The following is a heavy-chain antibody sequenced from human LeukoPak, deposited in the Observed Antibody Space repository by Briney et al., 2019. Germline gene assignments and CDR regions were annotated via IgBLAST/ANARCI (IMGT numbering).Heavy chain of an antibody. J-gene: IGHJ4*02. CDR1: GFTFDDYA. V-gene: IGHV3-9*01. CDR2: ISWNSGSI. Sequence: PGGSLRLPCAASGFTFDDYAMHWVRQAPGKGLEWVSGISWNSGSIGYADSVKGRFTISRDNAKNSLYLQMNSLRAEDTALYYCAKDIATGNRLYYFDYWGQGTLVTVSS. CDR3: AKDIATGNRLYYFDY. D-gene: IGHD1-14*01.